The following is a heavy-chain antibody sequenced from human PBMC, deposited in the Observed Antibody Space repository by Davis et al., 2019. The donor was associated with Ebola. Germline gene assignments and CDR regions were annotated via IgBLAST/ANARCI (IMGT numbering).Heavy chain of an antibody. J-gene: IGHJ6*02. CDR2: IYHSGST. D-gene: IGHD2-2*01. V-gene: IGHV4-30-2*01. Sequence: LRLSCAVSGGSISSGGYSWSWIRQPPGKGLEWIGYIYHSGSTNYNPSLKSRVTISVDTSKNQFSLKLSSVTAADTAVYYCARGRHIVVVPAANIYYYYGMDVWGQGTTVTVSS. CDR1: GGSISSGGYS. CDR3: ARGRHIVVVPAANIYYYYGMDV.